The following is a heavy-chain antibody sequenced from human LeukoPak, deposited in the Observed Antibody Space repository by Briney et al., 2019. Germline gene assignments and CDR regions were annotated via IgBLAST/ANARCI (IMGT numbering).Heavy chain of an antibody. Sequence: SVKVSCKASGGTFSSYAISWVRQAPGQGLEWMGGIIPIFGTANYAQKFQGRVTITADKSTSTAYMELSSLRSEDTAVYYCARGGDANYYYYMDVWGKGTTVSVSS. CDR3: ARGGDANYYYYMDV. D-gene: IGHD5-24*01. CDR1: GGTFSSYA. CDR2: IIPIFGTA. J-gene: IGHJ6*03. V-gene: IGHV1-69*06.